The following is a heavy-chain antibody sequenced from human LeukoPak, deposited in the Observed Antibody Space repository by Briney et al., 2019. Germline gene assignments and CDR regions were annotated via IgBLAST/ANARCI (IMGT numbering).Heavy chain of an antibody. J-gene: IGHJ5*02. D-gene: IGHD3-10*01. Sequence: SETLSLTCTVSGGSISSSSYYWGWIRQPPGKGLEWIGSIYYSGSTYYNPSLKSRVTISVDTSKNQFSLKLSSVTAADTAGYYCASSVVRGVIIPSYNWFDPWGQGTLVTVSS. CDR1: GGSISSSSYY. CDR2: IYYSGST. V-gene: IGHV4-39*01. CDR3: ASSVVRGVIIPSYNWFDP.